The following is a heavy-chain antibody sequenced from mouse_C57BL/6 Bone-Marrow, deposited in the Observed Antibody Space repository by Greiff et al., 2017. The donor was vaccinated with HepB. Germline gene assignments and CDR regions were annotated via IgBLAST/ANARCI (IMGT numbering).Heavy chain of an antibody. CDR2: IDPSDSYT. J-gene: IGHJ1*03. D-gene: IGHD4-1*01. CDR3: ASWVYWYFDV. Sequence: VQLQQPGAELVKPGASVKLSCKASGYTFTSYWMQWVKQRPGQGLEWIGEIDPSDSYTNYNQKFKGKATLTVDTSSSTAYMQLSSLTSEDSAVYYCASWVYWYFDVWGTGTTVTVSS. CDR1: GYTFTSYW. V-gene: IGHV1-50*01.